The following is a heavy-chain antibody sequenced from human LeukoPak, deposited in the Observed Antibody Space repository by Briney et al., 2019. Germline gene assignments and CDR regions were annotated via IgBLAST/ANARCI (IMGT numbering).Heavy chain of an antibody. Sequence: SETLSLTCTVSGGSISSSSYYWGWICQPPGKGLEWIGSIYYSGSTYYNPSLKSRVTISIDTSKNQFSLKLSSVTAADTAVYYCARRTTVVTPNAFDIWGQGTMVTVSS. V-gene: IGHV4-39*01. CDR2: IYYSGST. J-gene: IGHJ3*02. CDR1: GGSISSSSYY. CDR3: ARRTTVVTPNAFDI. D-gene: IGHD4-23*01.